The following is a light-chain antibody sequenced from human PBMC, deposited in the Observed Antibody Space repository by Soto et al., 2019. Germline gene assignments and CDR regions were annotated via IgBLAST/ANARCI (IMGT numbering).Light chain of an antibody. CDR1: QSISSSY. V-gene: IGKV3D-20*02. CDR3: QQSYSTPWT. CDR2: DAS. Sequence: EIALTQSPGTLSLSPGERATLSCGASQSISSSYLAWYQQKPGQAPRLLIYDASNRATGIPARFSGSGSGTDFTLTISSLQPEDFATYYCQQSYSTPWTFGQGTKVAIK. J-gene: IGKJ1*01.